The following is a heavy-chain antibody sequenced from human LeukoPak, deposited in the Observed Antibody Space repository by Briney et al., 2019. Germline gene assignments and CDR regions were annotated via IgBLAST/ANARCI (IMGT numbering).Heavy chain of an antibody. CDR2: MNSDGSST. V-gene: IGHV3-74*01. CDR1: GFTFSSYW. J-gene: IGHJ4*02. Sequence: PGGSLRLSCAASGFTFSSYWMHWVRQGPGKGLEWVSRMNSDGSSTGYADSVKGRFTISRDNSKNTLYLQMNSLRAEDTAVYYCARLGEFWSGYYAFDYWGQGTLVTVSS. CDR3: ARLGEFWSGYYAFDY. D-gene: IGHD3-3*01.